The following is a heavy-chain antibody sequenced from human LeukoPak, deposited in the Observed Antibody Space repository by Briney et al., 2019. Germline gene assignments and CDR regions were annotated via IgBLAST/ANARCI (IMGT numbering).Heavy chain of an antibody. J-gene: IGHJ4*02. D-gene: IGHD3-22*01. CDR2: IIPIFGTT. V-gene: IGHV1-69*13. Sequence: ASVKVSCKASGGTFISYVISWVRQAPGQWLEWMGGIIPIFGTTHYAQKFQGRVTIIADESTTTAYMELSSLRPEDTAVYYCAKGEGLRGYYAGIDYWGQGTLVTVSS. CDR1: GGTFISYV. CDR3: AKGEGLRGYYAGIDY.